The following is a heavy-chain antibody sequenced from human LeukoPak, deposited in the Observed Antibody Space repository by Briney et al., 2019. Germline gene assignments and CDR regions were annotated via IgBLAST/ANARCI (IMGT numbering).Heavy chain of an antibody. J-gene: IGHJ6*02. CDR2: LFPHDSDT. D-gene: IGHD2-2*02. CDR3: AKFGIRGCSSSTRCYTSFFYYGMDV. Sequence: HGESLKISCKGSGYRFQDYWIGWVRQMPGKGPELMGRLFPHDSDTKYSPYFEGQVTISVDKSISTVYVQWGSLRVSDTTIYYCAKFGIRGCSSSTRCYTSFFYYGMDVWGQGTTVTVSS. CDR1: GYRFQDYW. V-gene: IGHV5-51*01.